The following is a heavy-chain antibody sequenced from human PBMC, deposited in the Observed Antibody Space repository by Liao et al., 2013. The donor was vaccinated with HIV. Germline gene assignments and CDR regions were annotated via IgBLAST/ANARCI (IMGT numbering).Heavy chain of an antibody. CDR3: ARARFGYCSGGSCYSAGHLDY. Sequence: QVQLQQWGAGLLKPSETLSLTCAVYGGSFSGYYWSWIRQPPGKGLEWIGEINHSGSTNYNPSLKSRVTISVDTSKNQFSLKLSSVTAADTAVYYCARARFGYCSGGSCYSAGHLDYWGQGTLVTVSS. CDR2: INHSGST. CDR1: GGSFSGYY. V-gene: IGHV4-34*01. D-gene: IGHD2-15*01. J-gene: IGHJ4*02.